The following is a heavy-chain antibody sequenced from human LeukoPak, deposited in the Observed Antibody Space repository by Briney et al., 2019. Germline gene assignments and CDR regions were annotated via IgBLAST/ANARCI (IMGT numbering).Heavy chain of an antibody. D-gene: IGHD5-12*01. CDR2: ISTNNGNT. CDR3: ARDLDRIVPTTADY. V-gene: IGHV1-18*01. Sequence: ASVTVSCKASGYTFTSYSITWVRQAPGQRLEWMGWISTNNGNTDYAQKLRDRVTMTTDTSTNTAYMELRSLRSGDTAVYYCARDLDRIVPTTADYWGQGTLVTVSS. J-gene: IGHJ4*02. CDR1: GYTFTSYS.